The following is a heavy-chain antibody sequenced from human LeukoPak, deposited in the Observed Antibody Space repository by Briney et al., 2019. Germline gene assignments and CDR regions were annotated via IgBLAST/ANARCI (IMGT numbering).Heavy chain of an antibody. D-gene: IGHD1-26*01. CDR2: ISAYNGNT. CDR3: ARDIRYRDLGYYGMDV. CDR1: GYTFTSYG. J-gene: IGHJ6*02. V-gene: IGHV1-18*01. Sequence: GASVKVSCKASGYTFTSYGISWVRQAPGQGLEWMGWISAYNGNTNYAQKLQGRVTMTTDTSTSTAYMELRSLRSDDTAVYYCARDIRYRDLGYYGMDVWGQGTTVTVSS.